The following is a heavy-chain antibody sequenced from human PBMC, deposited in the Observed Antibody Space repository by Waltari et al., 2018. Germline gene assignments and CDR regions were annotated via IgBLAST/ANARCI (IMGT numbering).Heavy chain of an antibody. J-gene: IGHJ6*02. Sequence: EVQLVQSRAEVKKPGESLKISCKGSGYRFANYWVAWVRQMPGKGLEWMGVIYPGDFDTRYSPSFQGQVTISADKSISTTFLQWSSLKTSDSGMYYCVRKDVDGAPALDVWGQGTKVSVPS. CDR1: GYRFANYW. CDR2: IYPGDFDT. D-gene: IGHD1-26*01. CDR3: VRKDVDGAPALDV. V-gene: IGHV5-51*01.